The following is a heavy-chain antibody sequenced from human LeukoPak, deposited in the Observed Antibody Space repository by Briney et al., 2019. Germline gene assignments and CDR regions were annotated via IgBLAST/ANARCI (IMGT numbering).Heavy chain of an antibody. J-gene: IGHJ3*02. CDR1: GYTSTSYD. CDR2: MNPNSGNT. V-gene: IGHV1-8*01. D-gene: IGHD2-2*01. Sequence: ASVKVSCKASGYTSTSYDINWVRQATGQGLDWMGWMNPNSGNTGYAQKFQGRVTMTRNTSISKAYMELSSLRSEDTAVYYCARGGGDCSSTSCPSDAFDIWGQGTMVTVSS. CDR3: ARGGGDCSSTSCPSDAFDI.